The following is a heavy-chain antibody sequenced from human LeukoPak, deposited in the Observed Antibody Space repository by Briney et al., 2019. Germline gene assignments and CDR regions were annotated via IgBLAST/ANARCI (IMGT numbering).Heavy chain of an antibody. CDR3: ARENRFWSGYYRDYYYYMDV. D-gene: IGHD3-3*01. CDR1: GFTFSSYA. Sequence: GGSLRLSCAASGFTFSSYAMSWVRQAPGKGLEWVANIKQDGSEKYYVDSVKGRFTISRDNAKNSLYLQMNSLRAEDTAVYYCARENRFWSGYYRDYYYYMDVWGKGTTVTVSS. V-gene: IGHV3-7*01. CDR2: IKQDGSEK. J-gene: IGHJ6*03.